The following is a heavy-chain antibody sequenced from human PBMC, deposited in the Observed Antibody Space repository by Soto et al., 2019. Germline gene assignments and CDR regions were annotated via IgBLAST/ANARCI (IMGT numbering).Heavy chain of an antibody. Sequence: QVQLVESGGGVVQPGRSLRLSCAASGFTFSSYAMHWVRQAPGKGLEWVAVISYDGSNKYYADSVKGRFTISRDNSKNTLYLQMNSLRAEDTDVYYCARDRDPYMITFGVPGGWFDPWGQGTLVTVSS. CDR2: ISYDGSNK. D-gene: IGHD3-16*01. CDR3: ARDRDPYMITFGVPGGWFDP. CDR1: GFTFSSYA. V-gene: IGHV3-30-3*01. J-gene: IGHJ5*02.